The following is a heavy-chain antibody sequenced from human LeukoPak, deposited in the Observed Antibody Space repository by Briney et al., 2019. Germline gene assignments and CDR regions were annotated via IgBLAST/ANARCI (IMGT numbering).Heavy chain of an antibody. CDR1: GYTFTRHY. V-gene: IGHV1-46*01. CDR2: INPSGGST. J-gene: IGHJ4*02. D-gene: IGHD3-3*01. CDR3: ASWGGEVKNGLWSGPFDY. Sequence: ASVKVSCKASGYTFTRHYMHWVRQAPGQGLEWMGIINPSGGSTNYAQKFQGRVTMTRDTSTSTVYMELSTLRSEDTAVYYCASWGGEVKNGLWSGPFDYWGQGTLVTVSS.